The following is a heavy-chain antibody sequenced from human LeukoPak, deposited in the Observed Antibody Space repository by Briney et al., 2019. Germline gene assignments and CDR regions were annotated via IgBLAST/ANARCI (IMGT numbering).Heavy chain of an antibody. J-gene: IGHJ4*02. CDR2: INPSGGST. Sequence: ASVKVSCKASGYTFTSYYMHWVRQAPGQGLEWMGIINPSGGSTSYAQKFQGRVTMTRDTSTSTVYMELSSLRSEDTAVYYCARNYYDSSGYYSGLDYWDQGTLVTVSS. CDR3: ARNYYDSSGYYSGLDY. V-gene: IGHV1-46*01. CDR1: GYTFTSYY. D-gene: IGHD3-22*01.